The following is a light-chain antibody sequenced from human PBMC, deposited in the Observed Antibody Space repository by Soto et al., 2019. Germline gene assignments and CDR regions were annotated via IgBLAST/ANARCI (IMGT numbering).Light chain of an antibody. CDR1: SSDVGGYNY. V-gene: IGLV2-14*01. CDR3: SSYTSNNTLVI. CDR2: EVT. J-gene: IGLJ2*01. Sequence: QSVLTQPPSASGSPGQSVTISCTGTSSDVGGYNYVSWYQQHPGKAPKLMIYEVTHRPSGVSNRFSGSKSVNTASLTISGLQTEDEADYYCSSYTSNNTLVIFGGGTKLTVL.